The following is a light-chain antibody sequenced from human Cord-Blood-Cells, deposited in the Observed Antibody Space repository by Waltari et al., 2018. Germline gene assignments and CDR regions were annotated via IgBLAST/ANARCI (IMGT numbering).Light chain of an antibody. CDR3: QKYNSAPLT. CDR2: AAS. J-gene: IGKJ1*01. Sequence: DIQMTQSPSSLSSSVGDRVTITCRASQRISNYLAWYQQNPVKVPKLLIYAASTLQSGVPSRFSGSGSGTDVTLTNSSLQPEDVATYYCQKYNSAPLTFGQGTKVEIK. CDR1: QRISNY. V-gene: IGKV1-27*01.